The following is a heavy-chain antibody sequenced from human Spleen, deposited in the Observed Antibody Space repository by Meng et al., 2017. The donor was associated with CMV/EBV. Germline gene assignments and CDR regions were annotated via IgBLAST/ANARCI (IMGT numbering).Heavy chain of an antibody. V-gene: IGHV3-15*01. J-gene: IGHJ6*02. Sequence: GESLKISCAASGFTFSTAWMSWVRQAPGKGLEWVARIKSKTDGGTTDYAAPVKGRFIISRDDSKNTLYLQMNSLKTEDTAVYYCTNLTTYGMDVWGQGTTVTVSS. D-gene: IGHD2/OR15-2a*01. CDR1: GFTFSTAW. CDR2: IKSKTDGGTT. CDR3: TNLTTYGMDV.